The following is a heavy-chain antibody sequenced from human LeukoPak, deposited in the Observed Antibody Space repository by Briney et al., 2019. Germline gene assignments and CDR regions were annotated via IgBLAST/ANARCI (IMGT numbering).Heavy chain of an antibody. J-gene: IGHJ4*02. D-gene: IGHD3-22*01. CDR1: GFTFSSDG. Sequence: GSLRLSCAASGFTFSSDGMHWVRQAPGKGLEWVAVISNDGSKTYYADSVKGRFTISRDNSKNTLYLQMNSLRAEDTAVYYCATSRGITMIVVVIDYWGQGTLVTVSS. V-gene: IGHV3-30*03. CDR2: ISNDGSKT. CDR3: ATSRGITMIVVVIDY.